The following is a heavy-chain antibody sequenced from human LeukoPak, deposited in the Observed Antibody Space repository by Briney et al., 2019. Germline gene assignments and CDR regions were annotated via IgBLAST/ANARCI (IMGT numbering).Heavy chain of an antibody. CDR3: AKDMGKWLDYFDY. CDR1: GFTFSSYE. J-gene: IGHJ4*02. V-gene: IGHV3-48*03. CDR2: ISSSGSTL. D-gene: IGHD6-19*01. Sequence: LGGSLRLSCAASGFTFSSYEMNCVRQAPGKGLEWVSYISSSGSTLYYADSVKGRFTISRDNAKNSLYLQMNSLRAEDTALYYCAKDMGKWLDYFDYWGQGTLVTVSS.